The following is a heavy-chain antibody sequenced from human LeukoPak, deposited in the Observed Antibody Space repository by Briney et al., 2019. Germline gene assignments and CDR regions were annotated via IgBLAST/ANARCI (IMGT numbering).Heavy chain of an antibody. CDR3: AKGMGAYCDGDCSSRIFDH. Sequence: TGGSLRLSCAASGFTVSSNYMSWVRQAPGKGLEWVSVIYSGGSTYYADSVKGRFTISRDNSKNTLYLQMNSLRAEDTAVYYCAKGMGAYCDGDCSSRIFDHWGQGTLVTVSS. J-gene: IGHJ4*02. CDR1: GFTVSSNY. CDR2: IYSGGST. D-gene: IGHD2-21*02. V-gene: IGHV3-53*01.